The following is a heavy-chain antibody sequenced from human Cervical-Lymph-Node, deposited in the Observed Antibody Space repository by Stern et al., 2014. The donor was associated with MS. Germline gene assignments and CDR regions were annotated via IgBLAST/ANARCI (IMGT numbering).Heavy chain of an antibody. CDR3: ARPGDDTAKYGLDV. Sequence: EVQLVESGAEVKKPGESLKISCKGSGYRFATYWIGWVRPMPGKGLEWMGIISPGDADTRYSPSFQGQVTIAADKSISTAYRHWSSLKASDTAMYYCARPGDDTAKYGLDVWGQGTTVTVSS. D-gene: IGHD5-18*01. CDR2: ISPGDADT. J-gene: IGHJ6*02. CDR1: GYRFATYW. V-gene: IGHV5-51*03.